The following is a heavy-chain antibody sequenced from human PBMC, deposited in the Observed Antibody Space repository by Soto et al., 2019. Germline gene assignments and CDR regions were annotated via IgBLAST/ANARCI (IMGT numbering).Heavy chain of an antibody. V-gene: IGHV3-30*18. Sequence: QVQLVESGGGVVQPGRSLRLSCVASGFTFSTYGIHWIRQAPGRGLEWVAVISYDGVNKYYADSVKGRLTIFRDNSKNTVYLQMNSLIGEDTAVYYCAKGQHCTTTSCYFYHYGMDICGQGTTVAVSS. D-gene: IGHD2-2*01. CDR3: AKGQHCTTTSCYFYHYGMDI. CDR2: ISYDGVNK. CDR1: GFTFSTYG. J-gene: IGHJ6*02.